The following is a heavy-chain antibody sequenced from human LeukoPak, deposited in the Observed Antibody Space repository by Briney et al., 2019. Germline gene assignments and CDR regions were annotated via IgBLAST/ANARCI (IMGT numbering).Heavy chain of an antibody. CDR3: ARGEDVWGDYDY. J-gene: IGHJ4*02. CDR2: INSDGSST. D-gene: IGHD4-17*01. Sequence: GGSLRLSCAASGFTFSSYWMHWVRQAPGKGLAWVSRINSDGSSTSYADSVKGRFTISRDNAKNTLYLQMNSLRAEDTAVYYCARGEDVWGDYDYWGQGTLVSVS. V-gene: IGHV3-74*01. CDR1: GFTFSSYW.